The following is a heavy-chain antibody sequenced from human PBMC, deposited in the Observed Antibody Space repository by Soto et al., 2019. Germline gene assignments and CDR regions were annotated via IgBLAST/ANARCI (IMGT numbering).Heavy chain of an antibody. V-gene: IGHV3-7*01. CDR3: GRVFGPYNFVDW. J-gene: IGHJ4*02. CDR2: IRYDESEQ. D-gene: IGHD3-3*01. CDR1: GFTFSGYW. Sequence: EVLLVESGGGLVQPGGSMRLSCAASGFTFSGYWMSWVRQAPGKGLEWVANIRYDESEQHYVDSVEGRFTISRDNAKNSLFLQMHSLRAEDTAVYFCGRVFGPYNFVDWWGQGTLVTVSS.